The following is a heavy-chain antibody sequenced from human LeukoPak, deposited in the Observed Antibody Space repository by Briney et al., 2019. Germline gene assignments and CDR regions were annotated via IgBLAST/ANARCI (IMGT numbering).Heavy chain of an antibody. CDR3: ARDDTGWSKNY. J-gene: IGHJ4*02. D-gene: IGHD6-19*01. CDR2: ISGSGGDT. V-gene: IGHV3-23*01. CDR1: GFSFSTDA. Sequence: PGGSLRLSCAASGFSFSTDAMTWVRQAPGKGLQWVSAISGSGGDTYYDDSVKGRFTISRHNSKNIMFLQMNSLRAEDTALYYCARDDTGWSKNYWGQGTLVTVSS.